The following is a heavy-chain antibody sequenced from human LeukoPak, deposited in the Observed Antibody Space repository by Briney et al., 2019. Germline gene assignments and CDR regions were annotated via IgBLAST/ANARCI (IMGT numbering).Heavy chain of an antibody. CDR3: TQDIDDYFDY. CDR2: IRSKAYGGTT. Sequence: GGSLRLSCTASGFTFGDYAMSWVRQAPGKGLEWVGFIRSKAYGGTTEYAASVKGRFTISRDDSKSIAYLQMNSLKTEDTAVYYCTQDIDDYFDYWGQGTLVTVSS. V-gene: IGHV3-49*04. J-gene: IGHJ4*02. CDR1: GFTFGDYA.